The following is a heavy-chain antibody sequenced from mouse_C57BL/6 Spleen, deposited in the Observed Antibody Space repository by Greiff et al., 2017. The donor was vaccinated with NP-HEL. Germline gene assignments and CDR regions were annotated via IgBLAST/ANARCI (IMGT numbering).Heavy chain of an antibody. CDR2: ISDGGSYT. D-gene: IGHD3-2*02. J-gene: IGHJ1*03. CDR1: GFTFSSYA. V-gene: IGHV5-4*03. Sequence: EVMLVESGGGLVKPGGSLKLSCTASGFTFSSYAMSWVRQTPEKRLEWVATISDGGSYTYYPDNVKGRFTISRDNAKNNLYLQMSHLKSEDTAMYYCARDSSGYWYFDVWGTGTTVTVSS. CDR3: ARDSSGYWYFDV.